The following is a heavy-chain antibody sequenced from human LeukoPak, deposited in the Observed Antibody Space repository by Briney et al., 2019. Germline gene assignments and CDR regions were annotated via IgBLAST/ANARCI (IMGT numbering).Heavy chain of an antibody. Sequence: PGGSLRLSCAASGFTFRNYGMHWVRQAPGKGLEWVAMIWYDGSNKYYTDSVQGRFTISRDNSKNMLYLQMNSLRAEDTAVYYCATIRGYSGTWYADSWGRGTLVTVSS. D-gene: IGHD5-12*01. CDR2: IWYDGSNK. J-gene: IGHJ5*01. CDR3: ATIRGYSGTWYADS. V-gene: IGHV3-33*01. CDR1: GFTFRNYG.